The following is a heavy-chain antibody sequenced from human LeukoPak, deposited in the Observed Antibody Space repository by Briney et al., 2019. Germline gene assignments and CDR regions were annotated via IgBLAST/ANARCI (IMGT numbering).Heavy chain of an antibody. CDR3: ANAPTGTYRFDY. V-gene: IGHV3-48*03. J-gene: IGHJ4*02. Sequence: PGRSLRPSCEVSIFPFSLYEMNWVRQPPAKGLEWVSYISSSDNSIYYADSVKGRFTTSRDNSKNTLYLQMTSLRADDTAVYYCANAPTGTYRFDYWGQGTLVTVSS. CDR1: IFPFSLYE. D-gene: IGHD4-17*01. CDR2: ISSSDNSI.